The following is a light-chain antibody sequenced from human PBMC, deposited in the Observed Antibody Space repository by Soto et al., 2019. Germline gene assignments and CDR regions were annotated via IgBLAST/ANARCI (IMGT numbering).Light chain of an antibody. CDR1: QTISGW. V-gene: IGKV1-5*01. CDR3: LQYNSSYQT. Sequence: TQSPSTLSASVGDTVTITCRASQTISGWLAWYQQRPGKAPNLLIFDASTLESGVPSRFSGSGSGTTFTLTISSLQYDDFATYYCLQYNSSYQTFGQGTKVEIK. CDR2: DAS. J-gene: IGKJ1*01.